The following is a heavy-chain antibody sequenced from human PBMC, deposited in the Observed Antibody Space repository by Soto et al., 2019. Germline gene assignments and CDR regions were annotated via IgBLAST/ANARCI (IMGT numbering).Heavy chain of an antibody. CDR3: ASVVPAGLGGMRDAFDI. CDR1: GGSISSGGYY. CDR2: IYYSGST. V-gene: IGHV4-31*03. Sequence: QVQLQESGPGLVKPSQTLSLTCTVSGGSISSGGYYWSWIRQHPGKGLEWIGYIYYSGSTYYNPSLKCRVTISVDMSKNLFSLMLSSVPAADTSVDYWASVVPAGLGGMRDAFDIWCLGTMVTVST. D-gene: IGHD2-2*01. J-gene: IGHJ3*02.